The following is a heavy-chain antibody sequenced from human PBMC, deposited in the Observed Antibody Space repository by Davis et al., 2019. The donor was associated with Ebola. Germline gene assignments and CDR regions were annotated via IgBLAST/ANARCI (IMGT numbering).Heavy chain of an antibody. Sequence: PSETLSLTCTVSGGSISSSSYYWGWIRQPPGKGLEWIGSINYSGSTYYNPSLKSRVTISVDTSKNHFSLKLNSVTAADTAVYYCARGTATPGADYWGQGTLVTVSS. D-gene: IGHD2-21*02. CDR2: INYSGST. J-gene: IGHJ4*02. V-gene: IGHV4-39*02. CDR1: GGSISSSSYY. CDR3: ARGTATPGADY.